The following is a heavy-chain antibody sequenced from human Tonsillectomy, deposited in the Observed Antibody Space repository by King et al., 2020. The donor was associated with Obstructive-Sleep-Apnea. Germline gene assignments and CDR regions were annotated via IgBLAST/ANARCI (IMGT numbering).Heavy chain of an antibody. D-gene: IGHD3-10*01. J-gene: IGHJ5*02. CDR1: GFSLSTSGVG. CDR2: IYWDDDK. Sequence: QLTLKESGPTLVKPTQTLTLTCTFSGFSLSTSGVGVGWIRQPPGKALEWLALIYWDDDKRYSPSLKSRLTITKDTSKNQVVLTMTNMDPVDTATYYCAHSPSQMVRGVDNWFDPWGQGTLVTVSS. CDR3: AHSPSQMVRGVDNWFDP. V-gene: IGHV2-5*02.